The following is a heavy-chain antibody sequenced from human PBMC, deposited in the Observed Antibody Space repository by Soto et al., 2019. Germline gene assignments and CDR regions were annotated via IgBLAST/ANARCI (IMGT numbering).Heavy chain of an antibody. J-gene: IGHJ4*02. CDR2: INHSGST. V-gene: IGHV4-34*01. CDR3: ARGRVRYCSSTSCYAVDY. CDR1: GGSFSGYY. Sequence: SETLSLTCAVYGGSFSGYYWSWIRQPPGKGLEWIGEINHSGSTNYNPSLKSRVTISVDTSKNQFSLKLSPVTAADTAVYYCARGRVRYCSSTSCYAVDYWGQGTLVT. D-gene: IGHD2-2*01.